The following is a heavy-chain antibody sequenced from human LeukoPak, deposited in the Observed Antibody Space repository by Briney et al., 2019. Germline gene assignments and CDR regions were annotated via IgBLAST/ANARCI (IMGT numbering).Heavy chain of an antibody. D-gene: IGHD3-22*01. CDR3: ARGQYYYDSSGQNWFDP. CDR1: GFTFNNYW. CDR2: IWYDGSNK. Sequence: QPGGSLRLSCAASGFTFNNYWIHWVRQAPGKGLEWVAVIWYDGSNKYYADSVKGRFTISRDNSKNTLYLQMNSLRAEDTAVHYCARGQYYYDSSGQNWFDPWGQGTLVTVSS. J-gene: IGHJ5*02. V-gene: IGHV3-33*08.